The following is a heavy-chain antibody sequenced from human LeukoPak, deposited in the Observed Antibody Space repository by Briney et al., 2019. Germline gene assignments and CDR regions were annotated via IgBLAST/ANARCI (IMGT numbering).Heavy chain of an antibody. CDR1: GASISSTRYY. D-gene: IGHD3-22*01. CDR3: ARDRDYYDSSGHSETYFDY. CDR2: IYHSGST. Sequence: SETLSLTCSVSGASISSTRYYCGWIRQPPGKGLEWIGEIYHSGSTNYNPSLKSRVTLLIDKSKNQFSLKLSSVTAADTAVYYCARDRDYYDSSGHSETYFDYWGQGTLVTVSS. J-gene: IGHJ4*02. V-gene: IGHV4-61*05.